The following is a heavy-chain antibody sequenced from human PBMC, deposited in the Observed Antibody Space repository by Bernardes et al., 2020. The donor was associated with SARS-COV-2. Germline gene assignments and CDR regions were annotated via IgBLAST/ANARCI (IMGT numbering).Heavy chain of an antibody. D-gene: IGHD3-22*01. V-gene: IGHV3-15*07. CDR3: TTGAEIYYDRSGFSYYIDF. CDR1: GLTSCNAW. CDR2: IITNTDGWTT. Sequence: GRSRRLSCEATGLTSCNAWSTYVRQAPGKGLEWVGHIITNTDGWTTDYAPRVKGRFTIAGDDSKNTMYLQMNSLKTEDTAVYYCTTGAEIYYDRSGFSYYIDFWCQGTLVTVSS. J-gene: IGHJ4*02.